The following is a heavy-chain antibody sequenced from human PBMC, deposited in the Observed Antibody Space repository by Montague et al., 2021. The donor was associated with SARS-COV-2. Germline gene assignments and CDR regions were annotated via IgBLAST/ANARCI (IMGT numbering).Heavy chain of an antibody. CDR3: ARAQVTIFGVLIMLPAAGAVDV. J-gene: IGHJ3*01. Sequence: SETLSLTCAVYGGSFTGYYWTWIRQPPGKGLEWIGEINHSGSSNYNTSLESRVTMSVDTSKNQFSLRLNSVSAADTAEYYCARAQVTIFGVLIMLPAAGAVDVWGQGTTVTVSS. V-gene: IGHV4-34*01. CDR1: GGSFTGYY. D-gene: IGHD3-3*01. CDR2: INHSGSS.